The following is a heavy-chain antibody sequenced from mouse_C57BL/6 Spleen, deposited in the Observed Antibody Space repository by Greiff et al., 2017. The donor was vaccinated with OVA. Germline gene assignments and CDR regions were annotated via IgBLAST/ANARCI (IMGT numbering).Heavy chain of an antibody. V-gene: IGHV1-64*01. J-gene: IGHJ3*01. CDR3: ARLEGAFAY. CDR2: IHPNSGST. CDR1: GYTFTSYW. Sequence: QVHVKQPGAELVKPGASVKLSCKASGYTFTSYWMHWVKQRPGQGLEWIGMIHPNSGSTNYNEKFKSKATLTVDKSSSTAYMQLSSLTSEDSAVYYCARLEGAFAYWGQGTLVTVSA.